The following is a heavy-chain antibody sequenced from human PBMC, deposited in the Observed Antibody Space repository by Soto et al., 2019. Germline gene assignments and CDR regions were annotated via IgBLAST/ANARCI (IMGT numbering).Heavy chain of an antibody. CDR2: IYPGDSDT. CDR1: GYKVSTWHNFTSYW. Sequence: PGESLKISCMGSGYKVSTWHNFTSYWIAWVRQMPGEGLEWMGIIYPGDSDTRYSPSFQGQVTISADKSISTAYLQWSSLKASDTAMYYCERSGGGNSVGDAFDIWGQGTMVTVS. V-gene: IGHV5-51*01. J-gene: IGHJ3*02. D-gene: IGHD2-21*02. CDR3: ERSGGGNSVGDAFDI.